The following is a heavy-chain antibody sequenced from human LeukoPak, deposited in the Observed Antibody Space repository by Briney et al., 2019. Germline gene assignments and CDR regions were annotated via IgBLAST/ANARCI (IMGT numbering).Heavy chain of an antibody. CDR2: INPNSGGT. J-gene: IGHJ6*02. D-gene: IGHD6-19*01. CDR1: GYTFTGYY. CDR3: ARVMVSSGWYYYYYGMDV. Sequence: ASVKVSCKASGYTFTGYYMHWVRQAPGQGLEWMGRINPNSGGTNYAQKFQGRVTMTRDTSISTAYMELSRLRSDDTAVYYCARVMVSSGWYYYYYGMDVWGQGTTVTVSS. V-gene: IGHV1-2*06.